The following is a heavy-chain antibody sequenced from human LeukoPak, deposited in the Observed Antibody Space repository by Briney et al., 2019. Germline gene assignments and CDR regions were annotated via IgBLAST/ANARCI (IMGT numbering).Heavy chain of an antibody. CDR3: ARSKGIVVVPAAMSY. J-gene: IGHJ4*02. CDR2: ISSSSSYI. D-gene: IGHD2-2*01. Sequence: PGGSLRLSCAASGFTFSSYSMNWVRQAPGKGLEWVSSISSSSSYIYYADSVKGRFTISRDNAKNSLYLQMNSLRAEDTAVHYCARSKGIVVVPAAMSYWGQGTLVTVSS. CDR1: GFTFSSYS. V-gene: IGHV3-21*01.